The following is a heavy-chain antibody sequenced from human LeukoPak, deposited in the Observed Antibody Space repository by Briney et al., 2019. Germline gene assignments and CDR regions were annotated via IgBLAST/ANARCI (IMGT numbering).Heavy chain of an antibody. D-gene: IGHD5-18*01. CDR2: ISYDGSNK. Sequence: GGSLRLSCAASGFTFSSYGMHWVRQAPGKGLERVAVISYDGSNKYYADSVKGRFTISRDNSKNTLYLQMNSLRAEDTAVYYCAKALQDTAMVFHDDYWGQGTLVTVSS. CDR1: GFTFSSYG. V-gene: IGHV3-30*18. J-gene: IGHJ4*02. CDR3: AKALQDTAMVFHDDY.